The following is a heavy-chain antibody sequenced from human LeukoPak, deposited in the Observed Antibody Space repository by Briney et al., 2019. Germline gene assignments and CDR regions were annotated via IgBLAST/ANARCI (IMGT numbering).Heavy chain of an antibody. CDR1: GGSISSGDYY. J-gene: IGHJ4*02. V-gene: IGHV4-61*02. D-gene: IGHD4-17*01. CDR2: IYTSGST. Sequence: SETLSLTCTVSGGSISSGDYYWSWIRQPAGKGLEWIGRIYTSGSTNYNPSLKSRVTMSVDTSKNQFSLKLSSVTAADTAVYYCARGQGDYKPPYFDYWGQGTLVTVSS. CDR3: ARGQGDYKPPYFDY.